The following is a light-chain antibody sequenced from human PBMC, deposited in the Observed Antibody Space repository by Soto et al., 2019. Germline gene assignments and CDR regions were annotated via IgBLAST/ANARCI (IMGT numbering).Light chain of an antibody. CDR3: LQYNNWPYT. V-gene: IGKV3-15*01. CDR2: AAS. J-gene: IGKJ2*01. Sequence: EIVMTQSPATLSVSPGERATLSCRASRSVSRNLAWYQQKPGQAPRLLIYAASTRATGIPARFSGSGSGTEFTLTISILQSEDFAVYYCLQYNNWPYTFGQGTKLEIK. CDR1: RSVSRN.